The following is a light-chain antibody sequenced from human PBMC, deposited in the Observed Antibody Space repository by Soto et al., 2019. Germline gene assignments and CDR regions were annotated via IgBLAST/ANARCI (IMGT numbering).Light chain of an antibody. V-gene: IGKV3-20*01. Sequence: EIVLTQSPATLYLSPGERATLSCRASQSVSSSYLAWYQQKSGQSPRLLIYGTVTGAIAVPDRFSGSGSGTDFTLTISRLEPEDFAVYYCQQYGGSTGALTFGGGTKVEI. CDR1: QSVSSSY. CDR3: QQYGGSTGALT. CDR2: GTV. J-gene: IGKJ4*01.